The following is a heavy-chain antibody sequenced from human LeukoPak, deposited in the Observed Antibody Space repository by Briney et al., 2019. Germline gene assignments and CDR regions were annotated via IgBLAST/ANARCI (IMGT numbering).Heavy chain of an antibody. CDR1: GFIFSTSA. Sequence: GGSLRLSCAASGFIFSTSAMHWVRQAPGKRLEYVAAISSSGDSTYYANSMKGRFTISRDNSKNTLFLQMGSLRAEDMAMYYCARADSGPSFPPDYWGQGTLVTVSS. V-gene: IGHV3-64*01. CDR3: ARADSGPSFPPDY. CDR2: ISSSGDST. J-gene: IGHJ4*02. D-gene: IGHD5-12*01.